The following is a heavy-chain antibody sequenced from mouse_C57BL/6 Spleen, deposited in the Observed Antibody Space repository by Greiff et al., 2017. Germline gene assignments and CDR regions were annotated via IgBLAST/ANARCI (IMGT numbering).Heavy chain of an antibody. CDR3: ARWSRYGYDGAYFDY. V-gene: IGHV3-8*01. D-gene: IGHD2-2*01. CDR2: ISYSGST. Sequence: EVKLMESGPGLAKPSQTLSLTCSVTGYSITSDYWNWIRKFPGNKLEYMGYISYSGSTYYNPSLKSRISTTRDTSKNQYYLQLNSVTTEDTATYYCARWSRYGYDGAYFDYWGQGTTLTVSS. J-gene: IGHJ2*01. CDR1: GYSITSDY.